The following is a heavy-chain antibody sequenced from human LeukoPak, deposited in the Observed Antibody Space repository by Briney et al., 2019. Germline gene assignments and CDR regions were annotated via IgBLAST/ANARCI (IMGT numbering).Heavy chain of an antibody. Sequence: SETLSLTCTVSGYSISSGYYWGWIRQPPGKGLEWIGSIYHSGSTYYNPSLKSRVTISVDTSKNQFSLKLSSVTAADTAVYYCARGKLIEFDYWGQGTLVTVSS. J-gene: IGHJ4*02. V-gene: IGHV4-38-2*02. CDR3: ARGKLIEFDY. D-gene: IGHD2-15*01. CDR2: IYHSGST. CDR1: GYSISSGYY.